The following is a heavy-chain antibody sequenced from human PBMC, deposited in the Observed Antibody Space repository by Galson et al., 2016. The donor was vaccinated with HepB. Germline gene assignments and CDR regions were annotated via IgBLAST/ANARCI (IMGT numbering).Heavy chain of an antibody. CDR1: GYRSTNYW. J-gene: IGHJ4*02. CDR2: TYFGGFET. D-gene: IGHD4/OR15-4a*01. V-gene: IGHV5-51*01. CDR3: AGATHGNTWFDY. Sequence: QSGAEVKKPGESLKISCQAFGYRSTNYWIGWVRQMPGTGLEWLGLTYFGGFETRYSPSFQGRVIVSADRSINTAYLQWGSLEASDTAIYYCAGATHGNTWFDYWGQGTQVTVSS.